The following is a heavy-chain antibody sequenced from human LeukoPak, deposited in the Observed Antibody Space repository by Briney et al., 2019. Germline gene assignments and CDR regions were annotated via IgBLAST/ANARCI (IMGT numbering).Heavy chain of an antibody. CDR2: IKEDGSEK. V-gene: IGHV3-7*01. CDR3: ARNTPMVPGNYFDY. J-gene: IGHJ4*02. Sequence: GGSLRLSCAASGFTFSNYWMSWVRQAPGKGPEWVANIKEDGSEKYYVDSVTGRFSISRDNAKNSLYLQMNSLRAEDTAVYNCARNTPMVPGNYFDYWGQGNVVTVSS. CDR1: GFTFSNYW. D-gene: IGHD5-18*01.